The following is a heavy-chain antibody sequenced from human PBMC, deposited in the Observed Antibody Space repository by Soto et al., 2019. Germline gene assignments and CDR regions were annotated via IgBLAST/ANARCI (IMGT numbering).Heavy chain of an antibody. CDR1: GGPFSSYA. CDR3: AGDHYGSGSYAAFDI. Sequence: QVQLVQSGAEVKKPGSSVKVSCKASGGPFSSYAISWVRQAPGQGLEWMGGIIPIFGTANYAQKFQGRVTSTADESTSTAYMELSSLRSEDKAVYYCAGDHYGSGSYAAFDIWGQGTMVTVSS. J-gene: IGHJ3*02. V-gene: IGHV1-69*12. CDR2: IIPIFGTA. D-gene: IGHD3-10*01.